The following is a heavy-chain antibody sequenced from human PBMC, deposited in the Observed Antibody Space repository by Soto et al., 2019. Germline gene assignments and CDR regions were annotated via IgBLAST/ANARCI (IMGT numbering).Heavy chain of an antibody. D-gene: IGHD1-26*01. CDR3: AKDGADY. J-gene: IGHJ4*02. V-gene: IGHV3-23*01. Sequence: HRGGSLRLSCAASGFTFSSYAMSWVRQAPGKGLEWVSANSGSGGSTYYAGSGKGRFTISRDNSKNTLDLKMNSLRAEDTAVYYCAKDGADYWGQGTMVTVPS. CDR1: GFTFSSYA. CDR2: NSGSGGST.